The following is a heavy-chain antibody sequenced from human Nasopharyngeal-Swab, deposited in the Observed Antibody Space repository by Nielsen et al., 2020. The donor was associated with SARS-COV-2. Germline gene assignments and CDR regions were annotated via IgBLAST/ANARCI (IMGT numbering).Heavy chain of an antibody. CDR1: GFTFSSYA. Sequence: GGSLRLSCAASGFTFSSYAMSWVRQAPGKGLEWVSIISGSGDTTYYADSVNDRFTISRDNSKNTLYLQMNGLRAEDTAKYYCAKVANYYYSYFMDVWGKGTTVIVSS. D-gene: IGHD3-10*01. CDR3: AKVANYYYSYFMDV. CDR2: ISGSGDTT. V-gene: IGHV3-23*01. J-gene: IGHJ6*03.